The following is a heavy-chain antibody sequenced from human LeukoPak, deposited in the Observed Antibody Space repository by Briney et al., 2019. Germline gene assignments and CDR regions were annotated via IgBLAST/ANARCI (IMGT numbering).Heavy chain of an antibody. CDR2: ISVYNGNT. Sequence: GAPVKVSCKASGYIFTSYGISWVRQAPGQGLKWMGWISVYNGNTNYAQKLQGRVTMTTDTSTSTVYMELRSLRSDDTAVFYCARVLAGYFDYWGQGTLVTVSS. V-gene: IGHV1-18*01. D-gene: IGHD3-10*01. J-gene: IGHJ4*02. CDR1: GYIFTSYG. CDR3: ARVLAGYFDY.